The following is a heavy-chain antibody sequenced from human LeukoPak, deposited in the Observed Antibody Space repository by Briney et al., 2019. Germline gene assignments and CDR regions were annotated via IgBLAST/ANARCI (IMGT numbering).Heavy chain of an antibody. CDR2: IHYSGST. V-gene: IGHV4-59*08. J-gene: IGHJ4*02. D-gene: IGHD6-19*01. CDR1: GDSISSYY. Sequence: PSATLSLTCTVSGDSISSYYWSWIRQPPGKGLEWIGYIHYSGSTKYNPSLKSRVTISVDTSKNQFSLTLRSVTAADTAVYYCARWYSSGWAFDYWGQGTLVTVSS. CDR3: ARWYSSGWAFDY.